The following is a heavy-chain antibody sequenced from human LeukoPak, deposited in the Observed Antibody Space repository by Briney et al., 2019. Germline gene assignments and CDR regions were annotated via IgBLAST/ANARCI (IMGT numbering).Heavy chain of an antibody. D-gene: IGHD2-15*01. CDR3: AKTMGPATYYFDS. CDR2: ISGSATST. J-gene: IGHJ4*02. V-gene: IGHV3-23*01. CDR1: GFTFSSYA. Sequence: GGSLGLSCAASGFTFSSYAMSWVRQAPGKGLEWVSTISGSATSTYFADSVKGRFTISRDNSKNTLSLQMNSLRAEDTAVYYCAKTMGPATYYFDSWGQGTLVTVSS.